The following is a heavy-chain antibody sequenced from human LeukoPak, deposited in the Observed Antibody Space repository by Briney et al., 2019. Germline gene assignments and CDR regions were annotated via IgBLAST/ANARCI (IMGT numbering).Heavy chain of an antibody. J-gene: IGHJ4*02. CDR2: ISSSSSST. CDR1: GFTFSSYS. Sequence: GGSLRLSCAASGFTFSSYSMNWVRQAPRKWLEWVSYISSSSSSTYYADSVKGRFTISRDNAKNSLYLQMNSLGAEDTAVYYCERLYSALPGFDYWGQGTLVTVSS. D-gene: IGHD6-13*01. CDR3: ERLYSALPGFDY. V-gene: IGHV3-48*01.